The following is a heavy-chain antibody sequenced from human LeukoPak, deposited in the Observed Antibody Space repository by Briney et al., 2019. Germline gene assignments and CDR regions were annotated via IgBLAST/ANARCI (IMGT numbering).Heavy chain of an antibody. V-gene: IGHV4-34*01. CDR2: INHSGST. CDR3: ARQYCSGGSCYYLP. D-gene: IGHD2-15*01. CDR1: GGSFSGYY. Sequence: PSETLSLTCAVYGGSFSGYYWSWIRQPPGKGLEWIGEINHSGSTDYNPSLKSRVTISIDTSKNQFSLKLSSVTAADMAVYYCARQYCSGGSCYYLPWGQGTLVTVSS. J-gene: IGHJ5*02.